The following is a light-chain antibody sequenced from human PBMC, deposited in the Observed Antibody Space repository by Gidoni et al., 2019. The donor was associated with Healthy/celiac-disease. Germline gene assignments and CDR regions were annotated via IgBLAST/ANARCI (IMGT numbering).Light chain of an antibody. CDR2: GAS. V-gene: IGKV3-15*01. CDR1: QIVSSN. CDR3: QHYNTWLT. Sequence: EIVMTQSPATLSVSPGERATLSCSASQIVSSNLACSQQKPGQAPRLLIYGASTRATGIPAMFSCCGSGTEFTLTISSLQSEDFAVYYCQHYNTWLTFGGGTKVEIK. J-gene: IGKJ4*01.